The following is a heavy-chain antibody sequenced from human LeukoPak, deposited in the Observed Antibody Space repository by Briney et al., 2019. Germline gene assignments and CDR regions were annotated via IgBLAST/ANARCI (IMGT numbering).Heavy chain of an antibody. CDR2: IRYDGGNK. CDR1: GFTFSSYG. V-gene: IGHV3-30*02. CDR3: AKDQPFCSTTNCYPDY. Sequence: GGSLRLSCAASGFTFSSYGMHWVRQAPGKGLEWVAFIRYDGGNKYYADSVKGRFTISRDNSKNTLYLQMNSLRAADTAVYYCAKDQPFCSTTNCYPDYWGQGTLVTVSS. D-gene: IGHD2-2*01. J-gene: IGHJ4*02.